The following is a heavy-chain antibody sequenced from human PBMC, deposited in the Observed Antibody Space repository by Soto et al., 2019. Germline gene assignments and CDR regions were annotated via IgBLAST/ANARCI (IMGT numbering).Heavy chain of an antibody. CDR1: GGSISSYY. CDR2: IYTSGST. CDR3: ARDRAAGPWAFWFDP. J-gene: IGHJ5*02. Sequence: SETLSLTCTVSGGSISSYYWSWIRQPAGKGLEWIGRIYTSGSTNYNPSLKSRVTMSVDTSKNQFSLKLSSVTAADTAVYYCARDRAAGPWAFWFDPWGQGTLVTVSS. D-gene: IGHD6-13*01. V-gene: IGHV4-4*07.